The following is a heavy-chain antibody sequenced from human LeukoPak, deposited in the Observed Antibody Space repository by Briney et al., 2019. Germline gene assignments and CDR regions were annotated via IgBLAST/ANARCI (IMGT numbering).Heavy chain of an antibody. Sequence: GESLKISCKDSGYSFPIYWIAWVRQMPGKGLEWMGIIYPGDSDTRYSPSFQGQVTISADKSISTAYLQWSSLKASDTGIYYCARRSFDYYYMDVWGKGTTVTVSS. CDR2: IYPGDSDT. V-gene: IGHV5-51*01. CDR3: ARRSFDYYYMDV. CDR1: GYSFPIYW. J-gene: IGHJ6*03. D-gene: IGHD2/OR15-2a*01.